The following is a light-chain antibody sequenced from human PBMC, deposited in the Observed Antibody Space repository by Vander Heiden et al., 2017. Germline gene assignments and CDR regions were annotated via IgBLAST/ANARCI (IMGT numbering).Light chain of an antibody. Sequence: EIVLTQSPGTLSLSPGERATLSCRVSQSVSSSYLAWYQQKPGQAPRLLIYGASSRATGIPDRFSGSGSGTDFTLTISRLEPEDFAVYYCQQDGSSPLTFGGGTKVEI. CDR3: QQDGSSPLT. CDR1: QSVSSSY. V-gene: IGKV3-20*01. CDR2: GAS. J-gene: IGKJ4*01.